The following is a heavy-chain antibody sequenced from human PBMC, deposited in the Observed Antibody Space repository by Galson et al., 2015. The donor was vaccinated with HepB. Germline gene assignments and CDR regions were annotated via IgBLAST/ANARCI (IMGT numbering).Heavy chain of an antibody. D-gene: IGHD3-22*01. V-gene: IGHV3-66*01. CDR1: GFTVSSSY. J-gene: IGHJ4*02. CDR2: IYSGGST. CDR3: ARSITTTTS. Sequence: SLRLSCAASGFTVSSSYMTWVRQAPGKGLEWVSLIYSGGSTNYADSVRGRFTISRDSSKSTVYLQMNSLRAEDTAVYYCARSITTTTSWGQGTLVTVSS.